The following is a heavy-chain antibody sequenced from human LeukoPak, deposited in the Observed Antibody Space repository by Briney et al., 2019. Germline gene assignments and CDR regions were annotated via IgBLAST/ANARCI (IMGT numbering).Heavy chain of an antibody. CDR3: ATGPGCSSTSCYSY. Sequence: ASVKVSCTVSGYTLTELSMHWVRQAPGKGLEWMGGFDPEDGETIYAQKFQGRVTMTEDTSTDTAYMKLSSLRSEDTAVYYCATGPGCSSTSCYSYWGQGTLLSVSS. J-gene: IGHJ4*02. V-gene: IGHV1-24*01. CDR2: FDPEDGET. D-gene: IGHD2-2*02. CDR1: GYTLTELS.